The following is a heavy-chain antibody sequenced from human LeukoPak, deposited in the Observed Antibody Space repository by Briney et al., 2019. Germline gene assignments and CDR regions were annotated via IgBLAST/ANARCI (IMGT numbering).Heavy chain of an antibody. D-gene: IGHD3-16*01. CDR3: AGATDSAYTLTFDY. Sequence: SETLSLTCTVSGGSISSGSYYWSWIRQPAGKGLEWIGQIYTSGSTNYNPSLKSPVTISVDTSKNQFSLKLSSVTAADTAVYYCAGATDSAYTLTFDYWGQGTLVTVSS. CDR2: IYTSGST. J-gene: IGHJ4*02. CDR1: GGSISSGSYY. V-gene: IGHV4-61*09.